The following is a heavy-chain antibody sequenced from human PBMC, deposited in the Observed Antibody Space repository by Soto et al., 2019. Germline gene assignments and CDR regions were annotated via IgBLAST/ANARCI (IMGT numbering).Heavy chain of an antibody. CDR3: ARAGAPVLRFLEWSRPSYYYGMDV. Sequence: ASVKVSCKASGYTFTGYYMHWVRQAPGQGLEWMGWINPNSGGTNYAQKFQGWVTMTRDTSISTAYMELSRLRSDDTAVYYCARAGAPVLRFLEWSRPSYYYGMDVWGQGATVTVSS. CDR1: GYTFTGYY. V-gene: IGHV1-2*04. J-gene: IGHJ6*02. CDR2: INPNSGGT. D-gene: IGHD3-3*01.